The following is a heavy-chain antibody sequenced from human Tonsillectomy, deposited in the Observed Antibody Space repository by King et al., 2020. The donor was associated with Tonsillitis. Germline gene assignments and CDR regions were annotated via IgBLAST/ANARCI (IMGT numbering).Heavy chain of an antibody. Sequence: VQLVESXGGLVQPGGSLRLSCAASGFTFSSYAMXWVRQAPGKGLEWVSAISGSGGNTYYADSVKGRFTISRDNSKNTLYLQMNSLRAEDTAVYYCGXXQXRXXDXLTGYYTAWYFXSWXXGTLVTVXX. CDR2: ISGSGGNT. J-gene: IGHJ4*01. D-gene: IGHD3-9*01. V-gene: IGHV3-23*04. CDR3: GXXQXRXXDXLTGYYTAWYFXS. CDR1: GFTFSSYA.